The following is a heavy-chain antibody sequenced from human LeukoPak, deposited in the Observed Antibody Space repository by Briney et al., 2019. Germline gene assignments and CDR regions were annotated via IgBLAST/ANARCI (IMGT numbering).Heavy chain of an antibody. CDR2: IKPRRGST. D-gene: IGHD3-22*01. CDR3: ARDGYYYASSGYYLDY. CDR1: GYTFTSYY. J-gene: IGHJ4*02. V-gene: IGHV1-46*01. Sequence: ASVKVSCKASGYTFTSYYMHGVGQAPGQGLEGVGLIKPRRGSTSYEQKFQGRVTMTRDTSTSPVYMELSSLRSEDTAVYYCARDGYYYASSGYYLDYWGQGTLVTVSS.